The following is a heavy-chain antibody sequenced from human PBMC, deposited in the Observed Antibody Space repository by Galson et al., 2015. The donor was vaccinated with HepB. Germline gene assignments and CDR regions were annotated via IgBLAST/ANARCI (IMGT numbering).Heavy chain of an antibody. V-gene: IGHV4-39*01. Sequence: QVQLQESGPGLVKPSETLSLTCTVSGGPISSSSYYWGWIRQPPGKGLEWIGSIYYSGSTYYNPSLKSRVTISVDTSKNQFSLKLSSVTAADTAVYYCASPFAHEGGGYWGQGTLVTVSS. J-gene: IGHJ4*02. CDR3: ASPFAHEGGGY. CDR2: IYYSGST. CDR1: GGPISSSSYY.